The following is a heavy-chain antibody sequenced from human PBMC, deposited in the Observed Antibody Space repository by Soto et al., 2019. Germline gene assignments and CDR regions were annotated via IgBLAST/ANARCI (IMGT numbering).Heavy chain of an antibody. CDR3: AKDILAWYYGSGSWGGAFDI. CDR2: VKSDGSST. J-gene: IGHJ3*02. V-gene: IGHV3-74*01. CDR1: GFTFSNYW. Sequence: PGGSLRLSCVGSGFTFSNYWMHWVRQAPGKGLEWVSRVKSDGSSTSYADSVKGRFTISRDNAKNSLYLQMNSLRAEDTALYYCAKDILAWYYGSGSWGGAFDIWGQGTMVTVSS. D-gene: IGHD3-10*01.